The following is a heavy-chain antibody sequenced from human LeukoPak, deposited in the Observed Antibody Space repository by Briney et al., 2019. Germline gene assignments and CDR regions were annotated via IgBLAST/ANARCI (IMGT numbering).Heavy chain of an antibody. D-gene: IGHD1-26*01. CDR3: ARVKYGSYFDY. J-gene: IGHJ4*02. Sequence: PGGSLRLSCAVSGFTVSSNYMSWVRQAPGKGLEWVSVIYSGGSTYYADSVKGRFTISRDNSKNTLYLQMNSLRAEDTAVYYCARVKYGSYFDYWGQGTLVTVSS. CDR2: IYSGGST. CDR1: GFTVSSNY. V-gene: IGHV3-53*01.